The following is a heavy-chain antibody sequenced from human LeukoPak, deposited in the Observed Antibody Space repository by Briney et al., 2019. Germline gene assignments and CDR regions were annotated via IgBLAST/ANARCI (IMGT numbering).Heavy chain of an antibody. J-gene: IGHJ2*01. V-gene: IGHV3-30*18. D-gene: IGHD3-3*01. CDR2: ISYDGSNK. CDR1: GFTFSHYG. CDR3: AKAPYDGGYFDL. Sequence: GGSLRLSCAASGFTFSHYGMHWVRQAPGKGLEWVAVISYDGSNKYYVDSVKGRFTISRDNSKNTLYLQMNSLRAEDTAVYYCAKAPYDGGYFDLWGRGTLVTVSS.